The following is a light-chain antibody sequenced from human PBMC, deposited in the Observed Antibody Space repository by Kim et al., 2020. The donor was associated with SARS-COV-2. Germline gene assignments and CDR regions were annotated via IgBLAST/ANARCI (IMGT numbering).Light chain of an antibody. CDR1: NIGSKS. J-gene: IGLJ2*01. CDR2: YDS. Sequence: PGKTAGITCGGNNIGSKSVHWYQQRPGQAPVLVIYYDSDRPSGIPERFSGSNSGNTATLTISRVEAGDEADYYCQVWDSSSDHLVFGGGTQLTVL. V-gene: IGLV3-21*04. CDR3: QVWDSSSDHLV.